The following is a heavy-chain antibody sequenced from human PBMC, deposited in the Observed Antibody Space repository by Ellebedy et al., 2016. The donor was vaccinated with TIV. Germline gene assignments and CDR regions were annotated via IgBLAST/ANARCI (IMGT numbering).Heavy chain of an antibody. CDR1: GFTFSSYA. CDR2: ISATGGFS. CDR3: AKDPNYYDSSASIYYYGMDV. Sequence: PGGSLRLSCAASGFTFSSYAMSWVRQAPGRGLEWVSVISATGGFSYYADSVKGRFTVSRDNSKNPLYLQMINLRAEDTAVYSCAKDPNYYDSSASIYYYGMDVWGQGTTVTVSS. D-gene: IGHD3-22*01. J-gene: IGHJ6*02. V-gene: IGHV3-23*01.